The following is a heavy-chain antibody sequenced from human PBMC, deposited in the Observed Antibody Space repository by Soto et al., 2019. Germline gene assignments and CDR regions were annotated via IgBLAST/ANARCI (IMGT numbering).Heavy chain of an antibody. CDR1: GDSVSTNSAT. Sequence: QVQLQQSGPGLVKPSQTLSLTCAISGDSVSTNSATWNWIRQSPSRGLEWLGRTYYKSEWYNDYAVSVKSRITLNPDTSKDQFSLQLNSVTPEDTAVYYCASSVRGFWYFDVWGRGTLVTVSS. J-gene: IGHJ2*01. V-gene: IGHV6-1*01. CDR3: ASSVRGFWYFDV. D-gene: IGHD4-17*01. CDR2: TYYKSEWYN.